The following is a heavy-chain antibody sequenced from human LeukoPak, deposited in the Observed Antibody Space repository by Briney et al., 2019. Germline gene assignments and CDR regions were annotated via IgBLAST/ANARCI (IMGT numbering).Heavy chain of an antibody. CDR3: AREPRMTTVTEFDY. CDR2: IYTSGST. Sequence: SETLSLTCTVSGGSISSYYWSWIRQPAGKGLEWIGRIYTSGSTNYNPSLKSRVTISVDTSKNQFSLKLSSVTAADTAVYYCAREPRMTTVTEFDYWGQGTLVTVSS. J-gene: IGHJ4*02. V-gene: IGHV4-4*07. CDR1: GGSISSYY. D-gene: IGHD4-11*01.